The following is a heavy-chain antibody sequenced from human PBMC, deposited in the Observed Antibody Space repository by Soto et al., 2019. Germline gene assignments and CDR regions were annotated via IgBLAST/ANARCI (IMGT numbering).Heavy chain of an antibody. CDR1: GFIFSGSA. CDR3: CRGTGASIGDLYYNGIDF. D-gene: IGHD2-2*02. Sequence: EVQLVESGGGLVQPGWSLKLSCAASGFIFSGSAIHWVRQAPGKGLEWVGRIRSRANNYATSFAEAVKGRFTFFRDDSKNMAYMQMKTLKTEDPAVYYCCRGTGASIGDLYYNGIDFWGQGTTVTVSS. J-gene: IGHJ6*02. V-gene: IGHV3-73*02. CDR2: IRSRANNYAT.